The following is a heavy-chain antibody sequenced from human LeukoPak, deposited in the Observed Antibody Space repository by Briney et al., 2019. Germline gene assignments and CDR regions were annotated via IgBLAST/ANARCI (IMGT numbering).Heavy chain of an antibody. CDR3: ASLFSGGAGYSSGPTDY. CDR2: IIPIFGTA. J-gene: IGHJ4*02. CDR1: GGTFSSYA. V-gene: IGHV1-69*13. Sequence: SVKVSCKASGGTFSSYAISWVRQAPGQGLEWMGGIIPIFGTANYAQKFQGRVTITADESTSTAYMELCSLRSEDTAVYYCASLFSGGAGYSSGPTDYWGQGTLVTVSS. D-gene: IGHD6-19*01.